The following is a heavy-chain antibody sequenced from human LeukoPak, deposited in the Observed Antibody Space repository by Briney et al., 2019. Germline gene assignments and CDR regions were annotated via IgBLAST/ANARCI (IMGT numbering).Heavy chain of an antibody. Sequence: GSSVKVSCKASGGTFSSYAISWVRQAPGQGLEWMGGIIPIFGTANYAQKFQGRVTITADESTSTAYMELSSLRSEDTAVYYCARGLYSSSPTDAFDIWGQGTMVTVSS. CDR1: GGTFSSYA. CDR2: IIPIFGTA. CDR3: ARGLYSSSPTDAFDI. J-gene: IGHJ3*02. D-gene: IGHD6-6*01. V-gene: IGHV1-69*01.